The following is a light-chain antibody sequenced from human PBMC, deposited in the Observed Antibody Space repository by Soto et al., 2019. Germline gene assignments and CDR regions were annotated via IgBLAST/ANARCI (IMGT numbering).Light chain of an antibody. V-gene: IGKV3-20*01. Sequence: EIVLTQSPGTLSLSPGERATLSCRASQSVSSSYLAWYQQKPGQAPRLLIYGASSRATGIPDRFSRSGSGTDFTLTISRLEPEDFAVYYCQQYGSSPPYTFGQGTKLAIK. CDR2: GAS. CDR3: QQYGSSPPYT. J-gene: IGKJ2*01. CDR1: QSVSSSY.